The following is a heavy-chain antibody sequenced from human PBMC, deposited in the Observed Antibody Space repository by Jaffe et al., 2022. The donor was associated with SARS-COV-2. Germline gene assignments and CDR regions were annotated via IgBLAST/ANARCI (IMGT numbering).Heavy chain of an antibody. CDR2: ITGSGGGT. Sequence: EVQLVESGGDLVQPGGSLRLSCAASGFTFSSYAMSWVRQAPGMGLEWVSAITGSGGGTYYADSVKGRFTISRDNSENTMYLQMNSLRAEDTAIYYCAKSNYRWESAIWGQGTLVTVSS. V-gene: IGHV3-23*04. CDR1: GFTFSSYA. CDR3: AKSNYRWESAI. D-gene: IGHD1-7*01. J-gene: IGHJ4*02.